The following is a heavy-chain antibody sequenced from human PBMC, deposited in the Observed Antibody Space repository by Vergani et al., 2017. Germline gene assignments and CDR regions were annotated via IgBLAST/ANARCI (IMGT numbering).Heavy chain of an antibody. Sequence: EVQLLESGGSLKQPGGSVRLSCAASGFTFSTYAMHWVRQAPGKGLEWVSALTGGGGSTYYADSFKGRFIISRDNSRDTLYLQMNSLRPEDTATYYCVKDAASYVTFFASWGQGTLVTVSS. CDR3: VKDAASYVTFFAS. D-gene: IGHD1-26*01. V-gene: IGHV3-23*01. CDR1: GFTFSTYA. J-gene: IGHJ4*02. CDR2: LTGGGGST.